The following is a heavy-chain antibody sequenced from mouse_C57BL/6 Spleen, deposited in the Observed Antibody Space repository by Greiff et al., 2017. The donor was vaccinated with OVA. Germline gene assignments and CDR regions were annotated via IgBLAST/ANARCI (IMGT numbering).Heavy chain of an antibody. Sequence: QVQLKQPGAELVRPGSSVKLSCKASGYTFTSYWMDWVKQRPGQGLEWIGNIYPSDSETHYNQKFKDKATLTVDKSSSTAYMQLSSLTSEDSAVYYCARSVGNPDYWGQGTTLTVSS. J-gene: IGHJ2*01. D-gene: IGHD2-1*01. CDR2: IYPSDSET. CDR1: GYTFTSYW. V-gene: IGHV1-61*01. CDR3: ARSVGNPDY.